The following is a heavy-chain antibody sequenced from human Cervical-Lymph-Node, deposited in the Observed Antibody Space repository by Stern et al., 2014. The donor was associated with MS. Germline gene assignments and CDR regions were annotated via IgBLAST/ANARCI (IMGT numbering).Heavy chain of an antibody. Sequence: QVQLQESGPGLVKPSQTLSLTCTVSGDSISSGDYLWSWIRQHPGKGLEWIGYIYYTGSAYYNPSLKSRVTISVDTSKNQFSLNLNSVTAADTAVYHCARGPYYYDKSKGMDVWGQGTTVTVSS. CDR2: IYYTGSA. D-gene: IGHD3-22*01. CDR1: GDSISSGDYL. CDR3: ARGPYYYDKSKGMDV. V-gene: IGHV4-31*03. J-gene: IGHJ6*02.